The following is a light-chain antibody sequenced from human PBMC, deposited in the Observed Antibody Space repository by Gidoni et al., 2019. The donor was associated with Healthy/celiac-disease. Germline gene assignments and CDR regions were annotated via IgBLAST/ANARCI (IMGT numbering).Light chain of an antibody. Sequence: QSPSSLSASVGDRVCITCRASQSISSALNWYQQKPGKAPKLLIYAASSLQSGVPSRFSGSGSGTDFTLTISSLQPEDFATYYCQQSYSTPLTFGGGTKVEIK. J-gene: IGKJ4*01. CDR3: QQSYSTPLT. V-gene: IGKV1-39*01. CDR2: AAS. CDR1: QSISSA.